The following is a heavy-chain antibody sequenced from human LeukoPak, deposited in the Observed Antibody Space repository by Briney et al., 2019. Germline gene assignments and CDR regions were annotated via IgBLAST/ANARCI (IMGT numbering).Heavy chain of an antibody. CDR2: IIPILGIA. J-gene: IGHJ4*02. Sequence: SVKVSCKASGGTFTSYTISWVRQAPGQGLEWMGRIIPILGIANYAQKFQGRVTITADKSTSTAYMELSSLRSEDTAVYYCASRSSVIREDYWGQGTLVTVSS. D-gene: IGHD4-11*01. CDR3: ASRSSVIREDY. CDR1: GGTFTSYT. V-gene: IGHV1-69*02.